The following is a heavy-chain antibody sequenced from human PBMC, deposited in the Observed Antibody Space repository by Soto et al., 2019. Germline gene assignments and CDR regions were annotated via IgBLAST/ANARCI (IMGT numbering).Heavy chain of an antibody. CDR3: AAEYSSGWSGMDV. CDR2: IVVGSGNT. D-gene: IGHD6-19*01. Sequence: EASVKVSCKASGFTFTSSAVQWVRQARGQRLEWIGWIVVGSGNTNYAQKFQERVTITRDMSTSTAYMELSSLRSEDTAVYYCAAEYSSGWSGMDVWGQGTTVTVSS. V-gene: IGHV1-58*01. CDR1: GFTFTSSA. J-gene: IGHJ6*02.